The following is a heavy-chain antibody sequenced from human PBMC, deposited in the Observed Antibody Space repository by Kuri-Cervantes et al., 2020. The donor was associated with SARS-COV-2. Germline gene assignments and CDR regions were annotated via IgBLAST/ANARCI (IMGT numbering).Heavy chain of an antibody. CDR3: YCAPKEGFDS. D-gene: IGHD2-21*01. V-gene: IGHV1-2*02. J-gene: IGHJ4*02. CDR1: GYPFTEYY. CDR2: INSNTGGT. Sequence: ASVKVSCKASGYPFTEYYIHWVRQAPGQGLEWVGWINSNTGGTKFAQKFQGRVTMTRDTSTSTVYMELSSLTSEDTAIYYCYCAPKEGFDSWGQGTLVTVSS.